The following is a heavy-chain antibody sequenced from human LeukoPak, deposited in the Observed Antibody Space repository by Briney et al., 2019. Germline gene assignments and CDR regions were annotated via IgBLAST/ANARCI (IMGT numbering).Heavy chain of an antibody. Sequence: GGSLRLSCAASGFTFSGSAMHWVRQAPGKGLEWVANIKQDGNEKYYVDSVKGRFTISRDNAKNSLYLQMNSLRAEDTAVYYCAKATYYDFWSGPLGAFDIWGQGTMVTVSS. D-gene: IGHD3-3*01. CDR2: IKQDGNEK. CDR3: AKATYYDFWSGPLGAFDI. J-gene: IGHJ3*02. CDR1: GFTFSGSA. V-gene: IGHV3-7*03.